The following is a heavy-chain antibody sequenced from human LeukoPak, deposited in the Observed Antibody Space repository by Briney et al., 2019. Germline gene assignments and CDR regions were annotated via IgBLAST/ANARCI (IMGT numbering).Heavy chain of an antibody. D-gene: IGHD2-2*01. CDR2: ISGSNSYI. CDR3: AREVLIVLEPAANTIDY. V-gene: IGHV3-21*01. Sequence: GGSLRLSCAASGFTFSSYTMHWIRQAPGKGLEWVSSISGSNSYIFYADSVKGRFTVSRDNAKNSLFLQMNNLRVEDTAVYFCAREVLIVLEPAANTIDYWGQGTRVTVSS. CDR1: GFTFSSYT. J-gene: IGHJ4*02.